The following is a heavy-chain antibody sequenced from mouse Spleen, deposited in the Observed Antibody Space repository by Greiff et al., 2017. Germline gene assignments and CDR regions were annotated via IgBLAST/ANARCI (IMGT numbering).Heavy chain of an antibody. CDR1: GYTFTSYW. CDR3: AREGDGYYRAWFAY. V-gene: IGHV1-55*01. D-gene: IGHD2-3*01. Sequence: VQLQQPGAELVKPGASVKMSCKASGYTFTSYWITWVKQRPGQGLEWIGDIYPGSGSTNYNEKFKSKATLTVDTSSSTAYMQLSSLTSEDSAVYYCAREGDGYYRAWFAYWGQGTLVTVSA. CDR2: IYPGSGST. J-gene: IGHJ3*01.